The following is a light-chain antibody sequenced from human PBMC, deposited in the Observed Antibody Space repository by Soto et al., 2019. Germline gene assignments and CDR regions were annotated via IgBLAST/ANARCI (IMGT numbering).Light chain of an antibody. CDR2: DAS. V-gene: IGKV1-5*01. CDR3: HQYNSYSPAALT. J-gene: IGKJ4*01. Sequence: DIQMTQSPSTLSASVGDRVTITCRASQSISSWLAWYQQKPGKAPKLLIYDASSLESGVPSRFSGSGSGTEFTLTISSLQPDDFATYYCHQYNSYSPAALTFGGGTKVEIK. CDR1: QSISSW.